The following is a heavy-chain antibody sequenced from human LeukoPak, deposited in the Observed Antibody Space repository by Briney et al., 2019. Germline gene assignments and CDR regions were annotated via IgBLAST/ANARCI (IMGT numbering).Heavy chain of an antibody. Sequence: GASVKVSCKASGGTFSSYAISWVRQAPRQGLEWMGGIIPIFGTANYAQKFQGRVTITTDESTSTAYMELSSLRSEDTAVYYCASPRNYYDSSGYWGGAFDIWGQGTMVTVSS. CDR1: GGTFSSYA. D-gene: IGHD3-22*01. V-gene: IGHV1-69*05. J-gene: IGHJ3*02. CDR3: ASPRNYYDSSGYWGGAFDI. CDR2: IIPIFGTA.